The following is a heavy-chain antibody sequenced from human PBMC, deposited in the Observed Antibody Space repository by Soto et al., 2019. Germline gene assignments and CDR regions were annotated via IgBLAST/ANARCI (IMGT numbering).Heavy chain of an antibody. J-gene: IGHJ3*02. V-gene: IGHV2-5*01. Sequence: QITLKESGPTLVKPTQTLTLTCTFSGFSLSTSGVGVGWIRQPPGKALEWLALIYWNDDKRYSPSLKSRLTITKDTSKNQVLRTMTNRDPVDTATYYCAHDYYEGSGYYPHDALDNWGQGIMVTVSS. D-gene: IGHD3-22*01. CDR3: AHDYYEGSGYYPHDALDN. CDR2: IYWNDDK. CDR1: GFSLSTSGVG.